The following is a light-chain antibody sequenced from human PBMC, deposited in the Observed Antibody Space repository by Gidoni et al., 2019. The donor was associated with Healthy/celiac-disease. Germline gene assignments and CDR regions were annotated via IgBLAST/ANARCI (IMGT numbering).Light chain of an antibody. Sequence: IQLTQSPSSLSASVGDRVTITCRASQGISSVLAWYQQKPGKAPKLLIYDASSLESGVPSRFSGSGSGTDFTLTISSLQPEHFATYYCQQFNSYGITFGQGTRLEIK. CDR2: DAS. CDR1: QGISSV. CDR3: QQFNSYGIT. J-gene: IGKJ5*01. V-gene: IGKV1-13*02.